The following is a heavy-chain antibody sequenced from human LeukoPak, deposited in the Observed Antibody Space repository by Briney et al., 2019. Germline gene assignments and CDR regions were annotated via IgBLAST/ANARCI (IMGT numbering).Heavy chain of an antibody. CDR3: AVDLSGSEDY. CDR1: GFTFSNYW. V-gene: IGHV3-74*01. CDR2: INSDGSHT. J-gene: IGHJ4*02. Sequence: GGSLRLSCAASGFTFSNYWMHWVRQAPGKGLVWVSRINSDGSHTDYADSVKGRFTISRDNAKNTLYLQMNSLRTEDTAIYYCAVDLSGSEDYWGQGTLVTVSS. D-gene: IGHD3-10*01.